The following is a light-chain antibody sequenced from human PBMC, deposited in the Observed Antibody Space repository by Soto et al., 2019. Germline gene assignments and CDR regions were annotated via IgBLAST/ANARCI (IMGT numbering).Light chain of an antibody. J-gene: IGKJ3*01. CDR3: QQRSNWPG. Sequence: DLQMTQSPSSLSASVGDRVTITCRASQSISSYLNWYQQKPGKAPKLLIYAASSLQSGVPSRFSGSGSGTDFTLSISSLQPEDFAVYYCQQRSNWPGFGPGTKVDIK. V-gene: IGKV1-39*01. CDR1: QSISSY. CDR2: AAS.